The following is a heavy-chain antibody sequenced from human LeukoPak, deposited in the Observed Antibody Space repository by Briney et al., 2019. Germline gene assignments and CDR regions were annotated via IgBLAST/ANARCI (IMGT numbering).Heavy chain of an antibody. D-gene: IGHD6-13*01. V-gene: IGHV3-74*01. CDR2: INSDGSST. J-gene: IGHJ4*02. CDR1: GFTFSGYW. Sequence: PGGSLRLSCVASGFTFSGYWMHWVRQPPGKGWVWVSRINSDGSSTTYADSVKGRFTISRDNAKNTLYLQMNSLRAEDTAVYYCARGRIGSSYYYFDYWGQGAVVTVSS. CDR3: ARGRIGSSYYYFDY.